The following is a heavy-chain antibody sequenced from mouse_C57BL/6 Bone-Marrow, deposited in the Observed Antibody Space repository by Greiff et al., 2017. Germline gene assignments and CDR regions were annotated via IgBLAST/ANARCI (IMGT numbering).Heavy chain of an antibody. D-gene: IGHD4-1*01. CDR3: ARHDLGAWFAY. J-gene: IGHJ3*01. Sequence: EVQVVESGGGLVQPGGSLKLSCAASGFTFSDYYMYWVRQTPEKRLEWVAYISNGGGSTYYPDTVKGRFPISRDNAKNTLYLQMSRLKSEDTAMYYCARHDLGAWFAYWGQGTLVTVSA. V-gene: IGHV5-12*01. CDR1: GFTFSDYY. CDR2: ISNGGGST.